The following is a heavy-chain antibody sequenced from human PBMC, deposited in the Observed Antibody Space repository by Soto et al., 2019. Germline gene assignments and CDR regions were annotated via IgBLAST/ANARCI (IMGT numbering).Heavy chain of an antibody. V-gene: IGHV4-34*01. Sequence: PSETLSLTCAVYGGSFSCYYWSWIRQPPGKGLEWIGEINHSGSTNYNPSLKSRVTISVDTSKNQFSLKLSSVTAADTAVYYCARGHSRKYYDFWSGPYGMDVWGQGTTVTVSS. J-gene: IGHJ6*02. CDR3: ARGHSRKYYDFWSGPYGMDV. CDR1: GGSFSCYY. CDR2: INHSGST. D-gene: IGHD3-3*01.